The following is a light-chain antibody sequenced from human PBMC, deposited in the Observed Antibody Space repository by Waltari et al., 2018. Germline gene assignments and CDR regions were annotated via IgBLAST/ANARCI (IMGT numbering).Light chain of an antibody. CDR3: QQYNTWPT. Sequence: EIVMMQSPVTLSVSPGERATLSCRASQSISSNLAWYQQKPGQSPRLLIHGASTRATGIPARFSGSGSGTDFTLTISSLQSEDFAVYFCQQYNTWPTFGGGTKVEIK. V-gene: IGKV3-15*01. CDR1: QSISSN. J-gene: IGKJ4*01. CDR2: GAS.